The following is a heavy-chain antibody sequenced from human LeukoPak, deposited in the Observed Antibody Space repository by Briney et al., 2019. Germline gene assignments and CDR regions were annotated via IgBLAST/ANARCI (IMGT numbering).Heavy chain of an antibody. Sequence: EASVKVSCKASGGTFSSYAISWVRQAPGQGLEWMGGIIPIFGTANYAQKFQGRVTITADESTSTAYMELSSLRSDDTAVYYCARDSSGYSSGWYPDYWGQGTLVTVSS. D-gene: IGHD6-19*01. CDR3: ARDSSGYSSGWYPDY. J-gene: IGHJ4*02. CDR2: IIPIFGTA. CDR1: GGTFSSYA. V-gene: IGHV1-69*01.